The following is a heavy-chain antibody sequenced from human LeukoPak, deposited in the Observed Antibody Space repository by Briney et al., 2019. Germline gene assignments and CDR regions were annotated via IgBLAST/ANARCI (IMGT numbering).Heavy chain of an antibody. CDR2: IKQDGSEK. J-gene: IGHJ5*02. CDR1: GFSFTTYW. Sequence: GGSLRLSCAASGFSFTTYWMSWVRQAPGQGLEWVANIKQDGSEKYYVDSVKGRFTTSRDNAKNSLYLQMNSLRVEDTAVYYCARLCSSRWFDPWGQGTLVTVTS. D-gene: IGHD6-13*01. V-gene: IGHV3-7*01. CDR3: ARLCSSRWFDP.